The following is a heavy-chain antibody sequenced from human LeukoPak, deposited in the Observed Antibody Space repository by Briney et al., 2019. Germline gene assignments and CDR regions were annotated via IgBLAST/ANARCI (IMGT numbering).Heavy chain of an antibody. Sequence: SETLSLTCTVSGGSISSYYWSWIRQPPGKGLEWIGYIYYSGSTNYNPSLKSRVTISVDKSKNHFSLKLTSVTAADTAVYYCARTYGDYVRWFDPWGQGTLVTVSS. CDR2: IYYSGST. CDR3: ARTYGDYVRWFDP. D-gene: IGHD4-17*01. V-gene: IGHV4-59*08. CDR1: GGSISSYY. J-gene: IGHJ5*02.